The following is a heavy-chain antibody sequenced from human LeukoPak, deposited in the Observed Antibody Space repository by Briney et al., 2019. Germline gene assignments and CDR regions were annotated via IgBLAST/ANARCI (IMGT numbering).Heavy chain of an antibody. J-gene: IGHJ4*02. CDR2: ISYDGSNK. CDR1: GFTFSSYA. CDR3: ARAPWLVGDYFDY. D-gene: IGHD6-19*01. Sequence: PGRSLRLSCAAPGFTFSSYAMHWVRQAPGKGLEWVAVISYDGSNKYYADSVKGRFTISRDNSKNTLYLQMNSLRAEDTAVYYCARAPWLVGDYFDYWGQGTLVTVSS. V-gene: IGHV3-30*04.